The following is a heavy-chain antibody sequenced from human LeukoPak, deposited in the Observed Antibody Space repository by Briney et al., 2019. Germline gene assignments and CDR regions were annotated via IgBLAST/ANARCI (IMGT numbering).Heavy chain of an antibody. D-gene: IGHD6-13*01. Sequence: MSSETLSLTCSVSGASISPYYWVWIRQPAGKGLEWIGRIYSSGSTNYNPSLKSRVTMSVDTSKNQFSLKLSSVTAADTAVYYCARDPPAYSSTHSSSWSFDYWGQGTLVTVSS. V-gene: IGHV4-4*07. J-gene: IGHJ4*02. CDR3: ARDPPAYSSTHSSSWSFDY. CDR1: GASISPYY. CDR2: IYSSGST.